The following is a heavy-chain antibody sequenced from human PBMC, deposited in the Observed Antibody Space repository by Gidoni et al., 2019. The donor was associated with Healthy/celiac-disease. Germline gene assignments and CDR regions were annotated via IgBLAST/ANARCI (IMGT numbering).Heavy chain of an antibody. J-gene: IGHJ5*02. CDR3: ARDFADYYGSGSSLNWFDP. Sequence: QVQLVQSGAEVNKPGSSVKFSFKASGCTFSSYAISWVRQAPGQGLEWMGGIIPIFGTANYAQKFKGRVTITADKYTSTDYMELRSLRSEDTAVYYCARDFADYYGSGSSLNWFDPWGQGTLVTVSS. CDR1: GCTFSSYA. CDR2: IIPIFGTA. D-gene: IGHD3-10*01. V-gene: IGHV1-69*06.